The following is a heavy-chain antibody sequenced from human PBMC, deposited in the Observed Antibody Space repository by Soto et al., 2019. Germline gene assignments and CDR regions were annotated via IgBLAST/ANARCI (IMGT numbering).Heavy chain of an antibody. J-gene: IGHJ4*02. V-gene: IGHV3-21*04. CDR2: ISSSSSYI. CDR1: GFTFSSYG. D-gene: IGHD6-13*01. Sequence: PGGSLRLSCAASGFTFSSYGMYWVRQAPGKGLEWVSSISSSSSYIYYADSVKGRFNISRDNAKNSLYLQMNSLRAEDTAVYYCARPSSSFPHYWGQGTLVTVSS. CDR3: ARPSSSFPHY.